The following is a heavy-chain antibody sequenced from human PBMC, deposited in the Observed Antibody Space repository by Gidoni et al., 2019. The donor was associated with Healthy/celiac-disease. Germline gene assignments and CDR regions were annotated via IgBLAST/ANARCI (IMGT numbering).Heavy chain of an antibody. CDR2: INPNSGGT. Sequence: QVQLVQSGAEVKKPGASVKVSCKASGYTFTGYYMHWVRQAPGQGLEWMGWINPNSGGTNYAQKFQGRVTMTRDTSISTAYMELSRLRSDDTAVYYCARNLRLRFSGGSCYNYWGQGTLVTVSS. V-gene: IGHV1-2*02. J-gene: IGHJ4*02. D-gene: IGHD2-15*01. CDR1: GYTFTGYY. CDR3: ARNLRLRFSGGSCYNY.